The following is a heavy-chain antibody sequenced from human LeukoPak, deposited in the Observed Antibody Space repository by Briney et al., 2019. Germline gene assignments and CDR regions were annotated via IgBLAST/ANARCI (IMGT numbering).Heavy chain of an antibody. CDR3: AKDWIQFNRVFDCFDS. CDR1: GFPFETNA. D-gene: IGHD5-18*01. CDR2: IGNTET. Sequence: GGSLRLSCATSGFPFETNAMSWVRQAPGKSLEWVATIGNTETFYADSVTGRFTISRDNSKSTVNLQMNRLRVEDTAIYYCAKDWIQFNRVFDCFDSWGQGTLVTVSS. V-gene: IGHV3-23*01. J-gene: IGHJ4*02.